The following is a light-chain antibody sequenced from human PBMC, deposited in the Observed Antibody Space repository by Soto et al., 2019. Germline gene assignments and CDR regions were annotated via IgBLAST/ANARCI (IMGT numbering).Light chain of an antibody. J-gene: IGKJ1*01. V-gene: IGKV1-5*01. CDR2: DAS. CDR3: QQYYNYPET. CDR1: QSISSW. Sequence: DIQMCQSPSTLSASVGDRVTITCGASQSISSWLAWYQQKPGKAPKLLIYDASSLESGVPSRFSGSGSGTEFTLTISSLQPDDVATYYCQQYYNYPETFGQGTKVDIK.